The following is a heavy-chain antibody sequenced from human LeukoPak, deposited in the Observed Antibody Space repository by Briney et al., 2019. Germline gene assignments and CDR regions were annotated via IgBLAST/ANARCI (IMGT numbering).Heavy chain of an antibody. CDR3: ARGPSLGAHLDY. V-gene: IGHV4-4*02. Sequence: PSGTLSLTCAVSAVSISSNNWWTWVRPAPGKGLEWIGEIYHYGTTNYNPSLKGRVTISVDKSKNQFSLKFNSVTAADTAVYYCARGPSLGAHLDYWGQGTLVTVSS. CDR2: IYHYGTT. J-gene: IGHJ4*02. CDR1: AVSISSNNW. D-gene: IGHD1-26*01.